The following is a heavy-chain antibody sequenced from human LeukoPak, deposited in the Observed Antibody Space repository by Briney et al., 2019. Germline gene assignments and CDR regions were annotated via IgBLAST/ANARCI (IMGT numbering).Heavy chain of an antibody. Sequence: AGRSLRLSCAASGFTFSSYWMSWVRQAPGKGLEWVANIKQDGSEKYYVDSVKGRFTISRDNAKNSLYLQMNSLRAEDTAVYYCARDPVAVAGNDYYYYYGMDVWGQGTTVTVSS. CDR2: IKQDGSEK. CDR1: GFTFSSYW. D-gene: IGHD6-19*01. CDR3: ARDPVAVAGNDYYYYYGMDV. J-gene: IGHJ6*02. V-gene: IGHV3-7*03.